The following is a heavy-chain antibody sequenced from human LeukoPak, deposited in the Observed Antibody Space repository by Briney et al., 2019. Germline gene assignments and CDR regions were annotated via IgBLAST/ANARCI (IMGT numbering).Heavy chain of an antibody. Sequence: GGSLRLSCAASGFTFSSYSMNWVRQAPGKGLEWVSSISSSSSYIYYADSVKGRFTISRDNAKNSLYLQMNSLRAEDTAVYYCATLWFGELLTSYYFDYWGQGTLVTVSS. J-gene: IGHJ4*02. V-gene: IGHV3-21*01. CDR3: ATLWFGELLTSYYFDY. D-gene: IGHD3-10*01. CDR2: ISSSSSYI. CDR1: GFTFSSYS.